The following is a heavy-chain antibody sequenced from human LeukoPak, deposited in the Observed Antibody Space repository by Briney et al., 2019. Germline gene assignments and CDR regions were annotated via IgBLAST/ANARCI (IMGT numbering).Heavy chain of an antibody. V-gene: IGHV4-39*01. CDR1: GGSISSSSYY. D-gene: IGHD3-22*01. J-gene: IGHJ4*02. CDR3: ARHRAQYYYDSTDYFDY. CDR2: IYYSGST. Sequence: SETLSLTCTVSGGSISSSSYYWGWIRQPPGKGLEWIGSIYYSGSTYYNPSLKSRVTISVDTSKNQFSLKLSSVTAADTAVYYCARHRAQYYYDSTDYFDYWGQGTLVTVSS.